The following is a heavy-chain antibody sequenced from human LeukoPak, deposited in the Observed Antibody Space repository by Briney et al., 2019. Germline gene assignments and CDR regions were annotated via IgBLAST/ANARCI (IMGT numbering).Heavy chain of an antibody. CDR3: VNYYDSSGPSDAFDI. Sequence: ASVKVSCKASGYTFTSYDINWVRQATGQGLEWMGWMNPNSGNTGYAQKFQGRVTMTRNTSISTAYMELSSLRSEDTAVYYCVNYYDSSGPSDAFDIWGQGTMVTVSS. CDR1: GYTFTSYD. CDR2: MNPNSGNT. J-gene: IGHJ3*02. V-gene: IGHV1-8*01. D-gene: IGHD3-22*01.